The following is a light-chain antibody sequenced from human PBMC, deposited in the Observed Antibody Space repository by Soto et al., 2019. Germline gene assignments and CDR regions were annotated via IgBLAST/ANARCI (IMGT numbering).Light chain of an antibody. CDR2: DAS. Sequence: DIQMTQSPSTLSASVGDRVTITCRASQTISNWLAWYQQKPGKAPKLLINDASSLERGVPSRFSGSGSGTEFTLTISSLQPDDFATYSCQQLHSWGVTFGGGTKVEIK. CDR1: QTISNW. V-gene: IGKV1-5*01. CDR3: QQLHSWGVT. J-gene: IGKJ4*01.